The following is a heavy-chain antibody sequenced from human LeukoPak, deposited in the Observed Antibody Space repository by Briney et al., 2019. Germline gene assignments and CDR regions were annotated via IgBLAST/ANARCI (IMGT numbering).Heavy chain of an antibody. CDR3: ARGSYSGYDLSITHFDY. CDR2: IYYSGST. D-gene: IGHD5-12*01. V-gene: IGHV4-30-4*08. CDR1: GGSLSSGEYY. J-gene: IGHJ4*02. Sequence: SETLSLTCTVYGGSLSSGEYYWSWTRQPPGKGLGWIGYIYYSGSTYYNPSLKSRVTISVDTSKNQFSLKLSSVTAADTAVYYCARGSYSGYDLSITHFDYWGQGTLVTVSS.